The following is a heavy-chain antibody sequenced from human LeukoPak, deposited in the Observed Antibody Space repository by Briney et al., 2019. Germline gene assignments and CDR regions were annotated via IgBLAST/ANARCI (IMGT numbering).Heavy chain of an antibody. V-gene: IGHV3-30*02. CDR3: AKRTATTESDY. Sequence: DSVKGRFTISRDNSKNTLYLEMNSLRAEDTAVYYCAKRTATTESDYWGQGALVTVSS. J-gene: IGHJ4*02. D-gene: IGHD1-14*01.